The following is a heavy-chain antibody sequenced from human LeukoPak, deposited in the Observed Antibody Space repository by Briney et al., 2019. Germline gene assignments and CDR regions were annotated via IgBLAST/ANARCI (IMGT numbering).Heavy chain of an antibody. CDR2: ISGSGGST. CDR3: TSPITDCGGDCYGFDY. Sequence: GGSLRLSCAASGFTFSSYAMGWVRQAPGKGLEWVSAISGSGGSTYYADSVKGRFTISRDNSKNTLYLQMNSLRAEDTAVYYCTSPITDCGGDCYGFDYWGQGTLVTVSS. D-gene: IGHD2-21*02. CDR1: GFTFSSYA. V-gene: IGHV3-23*01. J-gene: IGHJ4*02.